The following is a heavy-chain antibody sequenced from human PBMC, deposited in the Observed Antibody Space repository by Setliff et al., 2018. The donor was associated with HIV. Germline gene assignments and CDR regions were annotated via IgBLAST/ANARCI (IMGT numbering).Heavy chain of an antibody. Sequence: GGSLGLSCVASGFTFSSYSMNWVRQAPGKGPEWVSSISTSSSFKYYTDSVKGRFTISRENAKNSLYLQMNSLRAEDTAVYYCVRDTTSGWMLTNWGQGTLVTVSS. D-gene: IGHD6-25*01. J-gene: IGHJ4*02. V-gene: IGHV3-21*01. CDR3: VRDTTSGWMLTN. CDR2: ISTSSSFK. CDR1: GFTFSSYS.